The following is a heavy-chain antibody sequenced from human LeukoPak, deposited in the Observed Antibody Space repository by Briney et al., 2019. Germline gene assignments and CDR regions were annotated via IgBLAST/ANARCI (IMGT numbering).Heavy chain of an antibody. V-gene: IGHV4-39*07. CDR3: ARGRGITGTTTMYYFDY. CDR2: INHSGST. D-gene: IGHD1-20*01. CDR1: GGSISSGGYY. Sequence: SETLSLACTVSGGSISSGGYYWSWIRQPPGKGLEWIGEINHSGSTNYNPSLKSRVTISVDTSKNQFSLKLSSVTAADTAVYYCARGRGITGTTTMYYFDYWGQGTLVTVSS. J-gene: IGHJ4*02.